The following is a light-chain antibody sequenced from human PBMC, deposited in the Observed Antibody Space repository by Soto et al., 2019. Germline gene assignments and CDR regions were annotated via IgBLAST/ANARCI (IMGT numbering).Light chain of an antibody. CDR2: DAS. CDR3: QKSYSTPRT. CDR1: QSVSSY. V-gene: IGKV3-11*01. Sequence: EIVMTQSPATLSLSPGESATLSCRASQSVSSYLAWYQQKPGQAPRLLIYDASNRATGISARFSGSGSGTDFTLTISSLQPEDFATYYCQKSYSTPRTCGPGTKVDIK. J-gene: IGKJ3*01.